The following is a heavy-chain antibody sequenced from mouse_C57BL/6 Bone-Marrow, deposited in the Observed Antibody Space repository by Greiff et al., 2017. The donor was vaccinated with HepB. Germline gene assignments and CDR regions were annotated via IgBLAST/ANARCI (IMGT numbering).Heavy chain of an antibody. CDR3: ARYEWLRRGFAY. CDR2: IRNKANGYTT. J-gene: IGHJ3*01. CDR1: GFTFTDYY. Sequence: EVKLMESGGGLVQPGGSLSLSCAASGFTFTDYYMSWVRQPPGKALEWLGFIRNKANGYTTEYSASVKGRFTISRDNSQSILYLQMNALRAEDSATYYCARYEWLRRGFAYWGQGTLVTVSA. D-gene: IGHD2-2*01. V-gene: IGHV7-3*01.